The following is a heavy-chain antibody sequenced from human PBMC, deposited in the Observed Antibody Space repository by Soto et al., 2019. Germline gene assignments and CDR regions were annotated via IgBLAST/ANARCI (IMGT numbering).Heavy chain of an antibody. CDR3: ARPAKYGDYGSYGMDV. CDR2: ISYDGSNK. CDR1: GFTFSSYA. Sequence: QVQLVESGGGVVQPGRSLRLSCAASGFTFSSYAMHWVRQAPGKGLEWVAVISYDGSNKYYADSVKGRFTISRDNSKNTLYLQMNSLRAEDTAVYYCARPAKYGDYGSYGMDVWGQGTTVTVSS. D-gene: IGHD4-17*01. J-gene: IGHJ6*02. V-gene: IGHV3-30-3*01.